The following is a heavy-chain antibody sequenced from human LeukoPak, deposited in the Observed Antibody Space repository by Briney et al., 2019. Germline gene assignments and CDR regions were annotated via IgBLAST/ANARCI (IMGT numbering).Heavy chain of an antibody. J-gene: IGHJ4*02. CDR2: IYYSGST. CDR3: ARHKFNYGTSYFDY. D-gene: IGHD1-14*01. Sequence: SETLSLTCTVPGGSISSSSYYWGWIRQPPGKGLEWIGSIYYSGSTYYNPSLKSRVTISVDTSNNQFSLKLSSVTAADTAVYYCARHKFNYGTSYFDYWGQGTLVTVSS. V-gene: IGHV4-39*01. CDR1: GGSISSSSYY.